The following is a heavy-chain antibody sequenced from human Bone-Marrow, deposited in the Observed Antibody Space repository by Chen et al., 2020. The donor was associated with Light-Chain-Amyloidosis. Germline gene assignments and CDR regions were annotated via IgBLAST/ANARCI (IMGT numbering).Heavy chain of an antibody. CDR1: GYTFPNYW. V-gene: IGHV5-51*01. Sequence: EVQLEQSGPEVKKPGESLKISCKGSGYTFPNYWIGWVRQMPGEGLGWMGVIYPDDSDARDSPSFEGQVTISADKSITTAYLQWRSLKASDTAMYYCARRRDGYNFDYWGQGTLVTVSS. CDR2: IYPDDSDA. CDR3: ARRRDGYNFDY. J-gene: IGHJ4*02. D-gene: IGHD5-12*01.